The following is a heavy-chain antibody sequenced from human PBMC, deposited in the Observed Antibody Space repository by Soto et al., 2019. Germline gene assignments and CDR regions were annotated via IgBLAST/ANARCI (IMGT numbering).Heavy chain of an antibody. J-gene: IGHJ4*02. D-gene: IGHD5-18*01. Sequence: ASVKVSCKASGYTFTSYDINWVRQATGQGLEWMGWMNPNSGNTGYAQKFQGRVTMTRNTSISTAYMELSSLSSEDTAVYYCERGHIGDTARLYYWGQGTLVTVSS. V-gene: IGHV1-8*01. CDR2: MNPNSGNT. CDR3: ERGHIGDTARLYY. CDR1: GYTFTSYD.